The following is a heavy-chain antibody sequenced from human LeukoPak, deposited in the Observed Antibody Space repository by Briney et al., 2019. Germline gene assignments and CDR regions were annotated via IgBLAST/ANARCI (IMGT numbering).Heavy chain of an antibody. J-gene: IGHJ4*02. CDR3: ARSRGGYCSSTSCSRFDY. V-gene: IGHV4-31*03. D-gene: IGHD2-2*01. Sequence: SQTLSLTCTVSGGSISSGGYYWNWIRQHPGKGLEWIGYIHYSGSTYYNPSLKSRVTISVDTSKNQFSLKLSSVTAADTAVYYCARSRGGYCSSTSCSRFDYWGQGTLVTVSS. CDR2: IHYSGST. CDR1: GGSISSGGYY.